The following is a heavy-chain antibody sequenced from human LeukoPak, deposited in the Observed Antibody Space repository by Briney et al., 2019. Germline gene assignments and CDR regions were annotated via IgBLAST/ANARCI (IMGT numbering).Heavy chain of an antibody. CDR1: GGTFSSYA. V-gene: IGHV1-69*05. Sequence: SVKVSCKASGGTFSSYAISWVRQAPGQGLEWMGGIIPIFGTANYAQKFQGRVTITTDESTSTAYMELSSLRSEDTAVYYCASRFPAAGAFDIWGQGTMVTVSP. J-gene: IGHJ3*02. CDR2: IIPIFGTA. D-gene: IGHD3-3*01. CDR3: ASRFPAAGAFDI.